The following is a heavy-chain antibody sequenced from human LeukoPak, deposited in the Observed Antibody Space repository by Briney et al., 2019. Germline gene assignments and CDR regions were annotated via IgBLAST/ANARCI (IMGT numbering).Heavy chain of an antibody. CDR3: ARGSTMITPTF. Sequence: PSETLSLTCTVSGGSISSGSYYWSWIRQPAGKGLEWIGYIYYSGSTNYNPSLKSRVTMSLDTSKNHFSLNLSSVTAADTAVYYCARGSTMITPTFWGQGTLVTVSS. V-gene: IGHV4-61*10. J-gene: IGHJ4*02. D-gene: IGHD4-23*01. CDR1: GGSISSGSYY. CDR2: IYYSGST.